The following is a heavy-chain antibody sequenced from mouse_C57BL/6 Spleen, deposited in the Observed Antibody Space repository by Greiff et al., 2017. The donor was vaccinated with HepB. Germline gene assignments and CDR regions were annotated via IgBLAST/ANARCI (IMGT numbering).Heavy chain of an antibody. CDR2: ISSGSSTI. J-gene: IGHJ2*01. CDR3: ARPLYGSSPFDY. V-gene: IGHV5-17*01. D-gene: IGHD1-1*01. Sequence: EVKLVESGGGLVKPGGSLKLSCAASGFTFSDYGMHWVRQAPEKGLEWVAYISSGSSTIYYADTVKGRFTISRYNAKNTLFLQMTSLRSEDTAMYYCARPLYGSSPFDYWGQGTTLTVSS. CDR1: GFTFSDYG.